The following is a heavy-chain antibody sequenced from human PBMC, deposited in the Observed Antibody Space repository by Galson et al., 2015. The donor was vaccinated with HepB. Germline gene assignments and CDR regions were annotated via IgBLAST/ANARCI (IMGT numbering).Heavy chain of an antibody. CDR2: IRREAYGGTT. J-gene: IGHJ5*02. Sequence: SLRLSCAASGFTFGDYVMSWFRRAPGKGLAWVGFIRREAYGGTTKYAASVKGRFTISRDDFRSIAYLQMNSLKTEDTAVYYCTRAGHTVAPDTEGWFDPWGQGTPVTVSS. D-gene: IGHD4-11*01. CDR1: GFTFGDYV. V-gene: IGHV3-49*03. CDR3: TRAGHTVAPDTEGWFDP.